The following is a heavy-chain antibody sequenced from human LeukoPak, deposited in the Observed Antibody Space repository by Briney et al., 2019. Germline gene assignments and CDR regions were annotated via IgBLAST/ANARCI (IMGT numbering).Heavy chain of an antibody. CDR3: ATDLVSGSGWLFDY. CDR2: FDPEDGET. Sequence: ASVKVSCKVSGYTLTELSMHWVRQAPGKGLEWMGGFDPEDGETIYAQKFQGRVTMTENTSTDTAYMELSSLRSEDTAVYYCATDLVSGSGWLFDYWGQGTLVTVSS. V-gene: IGHV1-24*01. D-gene: IGHD6-19*01. CDR1: GYTLTELS. J-gene: IGHJ4*02.